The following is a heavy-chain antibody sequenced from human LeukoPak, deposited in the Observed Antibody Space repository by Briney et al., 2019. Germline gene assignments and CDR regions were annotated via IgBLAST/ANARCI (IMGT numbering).Heavy chain of an antibody. J-gene: IGHJ4*02. V-gene: IGHV3-23*01. CDR3: AEGDTAMATFDY. CDR2: ISGSGGST. D-gene: IGHD5-18*01. Sequence: PGGSLRLSCAASGFTFSSYAMSWVRQAPGKGLEWVSAISGSGGSTYYADSVKGRFTISRDNSKNTLYLQMNSLGAEDTAVYYCAEGDTAMATFDYWGQGTLVTVSS. CDR1: GFTFSSYA.